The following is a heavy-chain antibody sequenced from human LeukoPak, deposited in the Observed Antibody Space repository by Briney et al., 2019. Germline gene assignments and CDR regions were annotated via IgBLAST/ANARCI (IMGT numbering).Heavy chain of an antibody. Sequence: GGSLRLSCAASGFTFSDYWMTWFRQAPGKGPERVASIEQDGSDIQYVDFVKGRFTISRDNGRNSVYLQMNSLRVEDTAVYYCARVTAWGYFDYWGQGILVSVSS. CDR1: GFTFSDYW. V-gene: IGHV3-7*01. CDR2: IEQDGSDI. CDR3: ARVTAWGYFDY. D-gene: IGHD1-26*01. J-gene: IGHJ4*02.